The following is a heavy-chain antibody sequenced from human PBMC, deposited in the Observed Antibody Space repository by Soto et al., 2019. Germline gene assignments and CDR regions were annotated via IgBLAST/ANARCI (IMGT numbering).Heavy chain of an antibody. J-gene: IGHJ4*02. CDR2: IYYSGST. V-gene: IGHV4-39*01. CDR1: GGSISSSIYY. CDR3: ARHTPAISISDH. Sequence: QLQLQESGPGLVKPSETLSLTCTVSGGSISSSIYYWGWIRQPPGKGLEWIGSIYYSGSTYYNPSLKSRVTISVDTSKNQFSLKLSSVTAADTAVYYCARHTPAISISDHWGQGTLVTVSS. D-gene: IGHD2-15*01.